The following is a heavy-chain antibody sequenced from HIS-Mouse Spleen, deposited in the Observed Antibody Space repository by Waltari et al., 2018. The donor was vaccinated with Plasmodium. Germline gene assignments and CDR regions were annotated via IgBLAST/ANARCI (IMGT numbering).Heavy chain of an antibody. D-gene: IGHD5-12*01. V-gene: IGHV4-59*08. CDR3: ARFVRYSGYDYAFDI. CDR2: IYYSGST. J-gene: IGHJ3*02. Sequence: QVQLQESGPGLVKPSETLSLTCTVSGGSISSYYWSWIRQPPGKGLEWIGYIYYSGSTNYNPALKSRVTISVDTSKNQFSLKLSSVTAADTAVYYCARFVRYSGYDYAFDIWGQGTMVTVSS. CDR1: GGSISSYY.